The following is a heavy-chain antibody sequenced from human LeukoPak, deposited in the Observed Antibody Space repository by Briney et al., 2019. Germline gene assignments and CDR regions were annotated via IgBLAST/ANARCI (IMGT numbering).Heavy chain of an antibody. CDR2: IKQDGSEK. V-gene: IGHV3-7*01. Sequence: PGGSLRLSCAASGFTFSSYWMSWVRQAPGKGLEWVANIKQDGSEKYYVDSVKGRFTISRDNAKNSLYLQMNSLRAEDTAVYYCARELGIVGADTYYYYGMDVWGQGTTVTVSS. D-gene: IGHD1-26*01. J-gene: IGHJ6*02. CDR3: ARELGIVGADTYYYYGMDV. CDR1: GFTFSSYW.